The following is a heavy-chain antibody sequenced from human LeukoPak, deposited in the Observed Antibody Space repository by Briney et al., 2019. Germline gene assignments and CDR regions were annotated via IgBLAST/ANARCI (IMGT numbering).Heavy chain of an antibody. CDR1: GYTLTELS. V-gene: IGHV1-24*01. Sequence: ASVKVSCKVSGYTLTELSMHWVRQAPGKGLEWMGGFDPEDGETIYAQKFQGRVTMTEDTSTDTAYMELRSLRSEDTAVYYCATANDFWSGYYRYFDYWGQGTLVTVSS. J-gene: IGHJ4*02. CDR3: ATANDFWSGYYRYFDY. D-gene: IGHD3-3*01. CDR2: FDPEDGET.